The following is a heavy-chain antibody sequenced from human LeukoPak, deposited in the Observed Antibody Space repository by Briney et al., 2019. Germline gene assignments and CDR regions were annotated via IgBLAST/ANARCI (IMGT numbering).Heavy chain of an antibody. J-gene: IGHJ4*02. Sequence: GGSLRLSCVASGLNFDDSAMHWVRQAPGKGLEWVSLISADGGSSFSADSVKGRFSISRDNSKNSLYLQMNSLRSEDTAMYYCAKESGKFDYWGQGTLVAVSS. CDR2: ISADGGSS. V-gene: IGHV3-43*02. CDR3: AKESGKFDY. CDR1: GLNFDDSA.